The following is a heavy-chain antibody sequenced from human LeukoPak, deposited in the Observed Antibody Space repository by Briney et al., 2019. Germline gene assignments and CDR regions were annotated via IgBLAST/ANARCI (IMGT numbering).Heavy chain of an antibody. CDR2: ISSSGSTI. J-gene: IGHJ3*02. D-gene: IGHD3-16*02. CDR3: ARVPAGVIGMKDAFDI. V-gene: IGHV3-48*03. CDR1: GFTFSSYE. Sequence: GGSLRLSCAASGFTFSSYEMNWVRQAPGKGLEWVSYISSSGSTIYYADSVKGRFTISRDNAKNSLYLQMNSLRAEDTAVYYCARVPAGVIGMKDAFDIWGQGTMVTVSS.